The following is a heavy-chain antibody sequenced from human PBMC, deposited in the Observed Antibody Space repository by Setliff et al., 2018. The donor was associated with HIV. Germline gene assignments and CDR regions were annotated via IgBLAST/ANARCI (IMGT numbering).Heavy chain of an antibody. V-gene: IGHV4-39*07. CDR3: ARDVYFTFSGEVIRHYLDV. D-gene: IGHD3-3*01. CDR2: LFYNGNT. Sequence: SETLSLTCTVSGGSISTSRYYWGWIRQPPGKGLELIGNLFYNGNTYYNPSLKSRVTISVDTSKNQFSLKLSSVTAADTAVYYCARDVYFTFSGEVIRHYLDVWGKGTTVTVSS. J-gene: IGHJ6*03. CDR1: GGSISTSRYY.